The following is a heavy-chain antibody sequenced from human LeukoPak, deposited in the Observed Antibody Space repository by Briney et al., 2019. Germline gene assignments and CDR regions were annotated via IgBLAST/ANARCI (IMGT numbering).Heavy chain of an antibody. CDR1: GFTFSSYA. V-gene: IGHV3-23*01. CDR2: ISDGGGTT. J-gene: IGHJ4*02. D-gene: IGHD1-14*01. Sequence: GGSLRLSCAAFGFTFSSYAMSWVRQAPGKGLEWVSAISDGGGTTYYADSVQGRFTISRDYSKNTLFLQMNSLRADDTAVYYCAKVGTGDLFRALDYWGQGTLVTVSS. CDR3: AKVGTGDLFRALDY.